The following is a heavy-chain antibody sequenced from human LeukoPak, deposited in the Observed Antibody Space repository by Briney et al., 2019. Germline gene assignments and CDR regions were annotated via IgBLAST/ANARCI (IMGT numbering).Heavy chain of an antibody. D-gene: IGHD6-19*01. CDR1: GFTFSSYW. CDR2: INSDGSST. CDR3: AKLIIPLGGRYFDY. Sequence: GGSLRLSCAASGFTFSSYWMHWVRQAPGKGLVWVSRINSDGSSTSYADSVKGRFTISRDNAKNTLYLQMNSLRAEDTAVYYCAKLIIPLGGRYFDYWGQGTLVTVSS. V-gene: IGHV3-74*01. J-gene: IGHJ4*02.